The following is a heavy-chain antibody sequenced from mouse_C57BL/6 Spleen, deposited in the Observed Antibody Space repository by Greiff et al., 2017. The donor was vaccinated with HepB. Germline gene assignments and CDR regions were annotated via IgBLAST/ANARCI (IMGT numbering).Heavy chain of an antibody. CDR3: VRHPPGYYAMDY. V-gene: IGHV10-1*01. CDR2: IRSKSNNYAT. Sequence: EVHLVESGGGLVQPKGSLKLSCAASGFSFNTYAMNWVRQAPGKGLEWVARIRSKSNNYATYYADSVKDRFTISRDDSESMLYLQMNNLKTEDTAMYYCVRHPPGYYAMDYWGQGTSVTVSS. CDR1: GFSFNTYA. J-gene: IGHJ4*01.